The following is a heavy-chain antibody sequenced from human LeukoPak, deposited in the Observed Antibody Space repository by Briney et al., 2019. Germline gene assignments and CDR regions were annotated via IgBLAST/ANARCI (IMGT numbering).Heavy chain of an antibody. V-gene: IGHV4-34*01. CDR2: INHSGSS. D-gene: IGHD2-2*01. CDR3: ARGLIVVVPAVRGNWFDP. J-gene: IGHJ5*02. Sequence: SETLCLTCAVYGGSFSGYYWSWIRQPPGKGLEWLGEINHSGSSNYNPSLKSRVTISVDTSKNQFSLKLSSVTAADTAVYYCARGLIVVVPAVRGNWFDPWGQGTLVTVSS. CDR1: GGSFSGYY.